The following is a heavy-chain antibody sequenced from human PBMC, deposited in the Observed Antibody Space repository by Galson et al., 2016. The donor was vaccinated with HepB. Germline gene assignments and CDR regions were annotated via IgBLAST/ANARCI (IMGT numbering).Heavy chain of an antibody. CDR1: GFTFSDYS. J-gene: IGHJ4*02. Sequence: SLRLSCAASGFTFSDYSLTWMRQAPGKGLEWVSYISHNGDTIYYADSVKGRFTISRDNAKNSLYLQMNSLRAEDTAVYYCASGNHRGRWLHFSYYFDFWGQETLVTVSS. CDR3: ASGNHRGRWLHFSYYFDF. V-gene: IGHV3-11*01. CDR2: ISHNGDTI. D-gene: IGHD5-24*01.